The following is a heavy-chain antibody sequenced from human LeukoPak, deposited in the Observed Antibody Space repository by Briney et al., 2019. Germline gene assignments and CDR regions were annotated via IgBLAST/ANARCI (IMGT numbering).Heavy chain of an antibody. Sequence: SQTLSLTCTVSGGSISSGGYYWSWIRQHPGKGLEWIGYIYYSGSTYYNPSLKSRVTLSVDTSKNQFSLRVSSVTAADTAVYFCASLSSGGYVYWGQGPLVTVSS. CDR2: IYYSGST. V-gene: IGHV4-31*03. CDR3: ASLSSGGYVY. J-gene: IGHJ4*02. D-gene: IGHD5-12*01. CDR1: GGSISSGGYY.